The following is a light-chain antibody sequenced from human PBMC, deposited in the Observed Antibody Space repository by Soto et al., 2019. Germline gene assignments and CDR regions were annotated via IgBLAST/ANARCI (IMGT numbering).Light chain of an antibody. Sequence: DIQMTQSPSSLSASVGDRVTITCRASQSISSYLNWYQQKPGKAPKLLIYAASSLQSGVPSRFSGGGSGTDFTLTISSLQPEDFATYYCQQSYSTPLFFGPGTKVDIK. CDR2: AAS. CDR1: QSISSY. V-gene: IGKV1-39*01. J-gene: IGKJ3*01. CDR3: QQSYSTPLF.